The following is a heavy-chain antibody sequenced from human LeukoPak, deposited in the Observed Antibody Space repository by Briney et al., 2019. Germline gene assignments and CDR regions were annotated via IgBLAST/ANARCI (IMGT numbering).Heavy chain of an antibody. Sequence: GGSLRLSCEASGLTFGNYGMHWVRQAPGKGLEWVAFIRSDGSNKYYADSVKGRFTISRDNSKNTLYLQMNSLRTEDTAVYYCAKTVHHRVMIIDYYYYYMDVWGKGTTVTVSS. J-gene: IGHJ6*03. CDR2: IRSDGSNK. V-gene: IGHV3-30*02. CDR3: AKTVHHRVMIIDYYYYYMDV. CDR1: GLTFGNYG. D-gene: IGHD3-16*01.